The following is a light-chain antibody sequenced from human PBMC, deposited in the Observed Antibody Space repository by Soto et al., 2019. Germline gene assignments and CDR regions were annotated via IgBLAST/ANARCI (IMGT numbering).Light chain of an antibody. Sequence: QSALTQPASVSGSPGQSIIISCTGTSSDIGGYNYVSWFQQHPGKAPKLMIYEVTNRPSGVSNRFSGSKSGNTASLTISGLQAEDEADYYCGAWDDSLNGWVFGGGTKLTVL. V-gene: IGLV2-14*01. J-gene: IGLJ3*02. CDR3: GAWDDSLNGWV. CDR2: EVT. CDR1: SSDIGGYNY.